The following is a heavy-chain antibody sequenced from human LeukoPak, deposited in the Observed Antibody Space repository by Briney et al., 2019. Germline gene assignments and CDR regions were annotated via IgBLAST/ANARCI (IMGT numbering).Heavy chain of an antibody. D-gene: IGHD3-10*01. CDR3: ARGSSRGWFGELLLGY. CDR2: MNPNSGNT. V-gene: IGHV1-8*01. J-gene: IGHJ4*02. CDR1: GYTFTSYD. Sequence: ASVKVSCKASGYTFTSYDINWVRQATGQGLEWMGWMNPNSGNTGYAQKFQGRVTMTRNTSISTAYMELSSLRSEDTAVYYCARGSSRGWFGELLLGYWGQGTLVTVSS.